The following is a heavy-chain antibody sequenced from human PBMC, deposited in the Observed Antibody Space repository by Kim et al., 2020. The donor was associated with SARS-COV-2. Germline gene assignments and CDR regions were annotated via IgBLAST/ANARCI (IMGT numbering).Heavy chain of an antibody. Sequence: SVKVSCKASGGTFSSYTISWVRQAPGQGLEWMGWIIPILGIADYAQKFQGRVTITADKSTSTAYMELSSLRYEDTAVYYCARDHLASCFGDCYSPLEYFQNWGQRALGTVSP. CDR1: GGTFSSYT. CDR2: IIPILGIA. D-gene: IGHD2-21*02. CDR3: ARDHLASCFGDCYSPLEYFQN. J-gene: IGHJ1*01. V-gene: IGHV1-69*10.